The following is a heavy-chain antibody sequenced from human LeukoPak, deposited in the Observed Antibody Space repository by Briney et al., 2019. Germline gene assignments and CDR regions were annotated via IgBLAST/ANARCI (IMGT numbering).Heavy chain of an antibody. D-gene: IGHD3-16*01. CDR3: AKTYYDYVWGTSPFDF. Sequence: SGGSLRLSCAASGFTFSTYGMHGVRQAPGKGLEWVAVISYDGDNKYYADSVKGRFTISRNNSKNTLYLQMNSLRPEDTAVYFCAKTYYDYVWGTSPFDFWGQGTLVTVSS. V-gene: IGHV3-30*18. CDR1: GFTFSTYG. CDR2: ISYDGDNK. J-gene: IGHJ4*02.